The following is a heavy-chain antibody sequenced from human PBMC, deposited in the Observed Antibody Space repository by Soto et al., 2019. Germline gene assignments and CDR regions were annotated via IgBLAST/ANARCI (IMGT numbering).Heavy chain of an antibody. CDR1: GFTFSSYG. D-gene: IGHD3-16*01. J-gene: IGHJ4*02. CDR2: IWYDGSNK. CDR3: ARDSSSMINGGGGYFDY. Sequence: QVQLVESGGGVVQPGRSLRLSCVASGFTFSSYGMHWVRQAPGKGLEWVAVIWYDGSNKYYADSVKGRFTISRDNSKNTLYLQMNSLRAEDTAVYYCARDSSSMINGGGGYFDYWGQGTLVTVSS. V-gene: IGHV3-33*01.